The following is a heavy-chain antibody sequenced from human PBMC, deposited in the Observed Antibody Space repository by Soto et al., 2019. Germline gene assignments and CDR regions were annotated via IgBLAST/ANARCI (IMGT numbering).Heavy chain of an antibody. CDR1: GGTFSSYA. Sequence: QVQLVQSGAEVKKPGSSVKVSCKASGGTFSSYAISWVRQAPGQGLEWMGGIIPIFGTANYAQKFQGRVTITADESTSTAYMVLSSLRSEDTAVYYCARDGYVAGTSYYYGMDVWGQGTTVTVSS. CDR2: IIPIFGTA. V-gene: IGHV1-69*01. D-gene: IGHD6-19*01. J-gene: IGHJ6*02. CDR3: ARDGYVAGTSYYYGMDV.